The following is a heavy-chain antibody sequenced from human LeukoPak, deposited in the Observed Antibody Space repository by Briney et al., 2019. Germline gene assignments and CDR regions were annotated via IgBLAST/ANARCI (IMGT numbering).Heavy chain of an antibody. D-gene: IGHD3-10*01. V-gene: IGHV1-46*01. J-gene: IGHJ6*03. CDR2: INPSGGST. CDR1: GYTFTSYY. CDR3: ARDMSGAVGNYYYYMDV. Sequence: ASVKVSCKASGYTFTSYYMHWVRQAPGQGLEWMGIINPSGGSTSYAQKFQGRVTMTRDTSTSTVYMELSSPRSEDTAVYYCARDMSGAVGNYYYYMDVWGKGTTVTVSS.